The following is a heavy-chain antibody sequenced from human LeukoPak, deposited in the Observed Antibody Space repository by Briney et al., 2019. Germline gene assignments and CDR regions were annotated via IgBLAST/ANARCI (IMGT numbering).Heavy chain of an antibody. V-gene: IGHV4-4*07. J-gene: IGHJ4*02. Sequence: SETLSLTCTVSGGSISNYYWGWIRQAAGKGPEWIGRIYSSGNTNYNPSLKSRVTMSIDRSKNQFSLKLSSATAADTAVYYCARESYSSSTSGLHYWGQGTLVTVSS. CDR3: ARESYSSSTSGLHY. CDR1: GGSISNYY. D-gene: IGHD6-6*01. CDR2: IYSSGNT.